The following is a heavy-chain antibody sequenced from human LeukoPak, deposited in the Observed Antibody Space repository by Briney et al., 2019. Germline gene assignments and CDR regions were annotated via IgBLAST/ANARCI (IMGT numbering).Heavy chain of an antibody. CDR2: INHSGST. CDR3: ARGPRGSSQLFDY. J-gene: IGHJ4*02. V-gene: IGHV4-34*01. D-gene: IGHD1-26*01. CDR1: GGSFSGYY. Sequence: KSSETLSLTCAVYGGSFSGYYWSWIRQPPGKGLERNGEINHSGSTNYSPSLKSRVTISVDTSKNQFSLKLSSVTAADTAVYYCARGPRGSSQLFDYWGQGTLVTVSS.